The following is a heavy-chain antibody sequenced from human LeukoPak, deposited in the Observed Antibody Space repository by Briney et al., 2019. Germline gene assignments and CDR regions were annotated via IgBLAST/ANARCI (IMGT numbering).Heavy chain of an antibody. CDR3: ARDSHPGYHTSSWYYMSV. CDR2: ISAYNGHA. D-gene: IGHD6-13*01. V-gene: IGHV1-18*01. J-gene: IGHJ6*03. CDR1: GGTFRTYS. Sequence: ASVKVSCKASGGTFRTYSVTWVRQAPGQGLEWMGWISAYNGHANYAQNLQGRVTVTTDTSTSTAYLELRSLRSDDTAVYYCARDSHPGYHTSSWYYMSVWGKGTTVTVSS.